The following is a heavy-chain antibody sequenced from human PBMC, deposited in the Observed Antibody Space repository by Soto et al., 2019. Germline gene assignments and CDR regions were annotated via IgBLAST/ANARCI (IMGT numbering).Heavy chain of an antibody. D-gene: IGHD2-15*01. Sequence: QITLKESGPTLVKPTQTLTLTCTFSGFSLSTSGVGVAWMRQPPGKALEWLALIYWDDDKRYRASLESRLTITKDTANNQVVLTMTNMDSVDTAAYYCAYLACSGGSCYWFSFSGMDVWGQGTTVTVSS. CDR2: IYWDDDK. V-gene: IGHV2-5*02. CDR3: AYLACSGGSCYWFSFSGMDV. J-gene: IGHJ6*02. CDR1: GFSLSTSGVG.